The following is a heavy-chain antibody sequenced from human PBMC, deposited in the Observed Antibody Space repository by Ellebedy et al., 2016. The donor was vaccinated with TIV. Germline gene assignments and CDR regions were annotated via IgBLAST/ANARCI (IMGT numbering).Heavy chain of an antibody. D-gene: IGHD5-18*01. J-gene: IGHJ4*02. Sequence: GESLKISCAASGFTFSSYAMSWVRQAPGKGLEWVSAISGSGGSTYYADSVKGRFTISRDNSKNTLYLQMNSLRAEDTAVYYCAKEDTAMADYFDYWGQGTLVTVSS. CDR2: ISGSGGST. V-gene: IGHV3-23*01. CDR3: AKEDTAMADYFDY. CDR1: GFTFSSYA.